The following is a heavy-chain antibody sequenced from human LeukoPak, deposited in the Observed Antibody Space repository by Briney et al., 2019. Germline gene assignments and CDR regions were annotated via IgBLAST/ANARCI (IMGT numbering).Heavy chain of an antibody. CDR2: TYYRSKWYN. V-gene: IGHV6-1*01. J-gene: IGHJ4*02. Sequence: SQTLSLTCAISGDNVSSNIRAWNWIRQSPSRGLEWLGRTYYRSKWYNNYAVSVKSRLTINPDTSKNQFSLQPNSVTPEDTAVYYCAREATRETLDYWGQGTLVTVSS. D-gene: IGHD6-6*01. CDR1: GDNVSSNIRA. CDR3: AREATRETLDY.